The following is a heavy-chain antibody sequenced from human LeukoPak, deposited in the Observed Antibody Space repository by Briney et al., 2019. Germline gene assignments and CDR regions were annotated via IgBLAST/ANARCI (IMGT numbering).Heavy chain of an antibody. D-gene: IGHD3-16*01. CDR1: GFTFNTYT. CDR3: ARGGGLDV. V-gene: IGHV3-48*01. CDR2: ISGSSGII. J-gene: IGHJ6*02. Sequence: GGSLRLSCAASGFTFNTYTMNWVRQAPGKGLEWVSYISGSSGIIDYADSVRGRFTISRDNAKNSLYLQMSNLRAEDTAVYFCARGGGLDVWGQGAAVTVSS.